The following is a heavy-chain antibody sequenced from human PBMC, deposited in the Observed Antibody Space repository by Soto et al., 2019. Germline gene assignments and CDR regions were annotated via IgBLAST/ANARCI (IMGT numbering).Heavy chain of an antibody. Sequence: SETLSLTCTVSGSDITTYYWSWLRQSPGKGLEWIGHIYDTGSTTYNPSLKSRVTISVDTSNKQFSLRLTSVTAADTAVYYCARCPIDHNWFDPWGQGTLVTAPQ. CDR3: ARCPIDHNWFDP. J-gene: IGHJ5*02. CDR1: GSDITTYY. D-gene: IGHD3-9*01. V-gene: IGHV4-59*01. CDR2: IYDTGST.